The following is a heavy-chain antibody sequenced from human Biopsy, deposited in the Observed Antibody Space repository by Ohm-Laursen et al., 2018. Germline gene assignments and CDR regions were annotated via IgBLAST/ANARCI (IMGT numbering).Heavy chain of an antibody. Sequence: SLRLSCAASGFSFDDFAMHWVRQAPGKGLVWVSCISSDGSTTYADSVKGRFTISRDNTKNSVYLQMNSLRAEDTAFYYCAKDLASGSGYYWYFDFWGRGTLVT. D-gene: IGHD3-22*01. V-gene: IGHV3-9*01. J-gene: IGHJ2*01. CDR1: GFSFDDFA. CDR2: ISSDGST. CDR3: AKDLASGSGYYWYFDF.